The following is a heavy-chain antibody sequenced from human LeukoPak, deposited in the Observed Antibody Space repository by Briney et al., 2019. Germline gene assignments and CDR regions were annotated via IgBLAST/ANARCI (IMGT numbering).Heavy chain of an antibody. CDR1: GFTFSNYA. J-gene: IGHJ4*02. CDR2: ISSSGGST. Sequence: GGSLRLSCAASGFTFSNYAMSWVRQAPGKGVEWVSAISSSGGSTYYADSVKGRFTISRDNSKNTLYLQMNSLRAEDTAVYYCAKDDCSGGSCYSGHDHWGQGTLVTVSS. CDR3: AKDDCSGGSCYSGHDH. V-gene: IGHV3-23*01. D-gene: IGHD2-15*01.